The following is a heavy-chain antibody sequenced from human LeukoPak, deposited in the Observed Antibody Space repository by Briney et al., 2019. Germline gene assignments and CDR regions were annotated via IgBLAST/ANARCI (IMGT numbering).Heavy chain of an antibody. Sequence: PSETLSLTCTVSGGSISSSSYYWGWIRQPPGKGLEWIGSIYYSGSTYYNPSLKSRVTISVDTSKNQFSLKLSSVTAADTAVYYCARPLNYVQNRFDPWGQGTLVTVSS. V-gene: IGHV4-39*07. CDR2: IYYSGST. J-gene: IGHJ5*02. CDR1: GGSISSSSYY. CDR3: ARPLNYVQNRFDP. D-gene: IGHD1-7*01.